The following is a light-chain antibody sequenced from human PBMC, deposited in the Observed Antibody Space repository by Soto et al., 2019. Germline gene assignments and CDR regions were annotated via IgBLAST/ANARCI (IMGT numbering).Light chain of an antibody. Sequence: DFPMTQSPSSLSTSVGDSVTITCRASQGISNYLAWYQQKPGKVPKLLIYAASTLQSGVPSRFSGSGSGTDFTLTISSLQPEDVATYYCQKYNSAPWTFGQGTKVEIK. V-gene: IGKV1-27*01. J-gene: IGKJ1*01. CDR3: QKYNSAPWT. CDR2: AAS. CDR1: QGISNY.